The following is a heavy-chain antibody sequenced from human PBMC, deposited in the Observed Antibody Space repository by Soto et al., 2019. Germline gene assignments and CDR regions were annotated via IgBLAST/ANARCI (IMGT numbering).Heavy chain of an antibody. J-gene: IGHJ4*02. CDR1: GFTLDDYG. Sequence: GWSLRLSCAASGFTLDDYGMNWVRQAPGKGLEWVSGINWNGDSTGYVDSVKGRFTISRDNAKNSLYLQMNSLRAEDTALYYCARSTTWYPLDYWGQGTLVTVSP. D-gene: IGHD6-13*01. CDR2: INWNGDST. V-gene: IGHV3-20*04. CDR3: ARSTTWYPLDY.